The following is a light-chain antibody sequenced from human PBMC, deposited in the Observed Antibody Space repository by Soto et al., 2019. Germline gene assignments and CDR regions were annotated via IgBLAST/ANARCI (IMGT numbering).Light chain of an antibody. CDR2: AAS. CDR3: LQHSTYPLT. V-gene: IGKV1-17*01. J-gene: IGKJ1*01. Sequence: DIQMTQFPSSLSASVGDRVTITCRASQGIRNDLAWYQQKPGKAPKRLIYAASSLQSGAPSRFSGSGSGTECTLAISSLQPEDFATFYCLQHSTYPLTFGQGTKVEIK. CDR1: QGIRND.